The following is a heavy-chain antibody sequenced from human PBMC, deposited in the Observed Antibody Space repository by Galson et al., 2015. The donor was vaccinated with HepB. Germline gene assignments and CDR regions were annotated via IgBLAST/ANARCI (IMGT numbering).Heavy chain of an antibody. D-gene: IGHD3-3*01. Sequence: SLRLSCAASGFTFSSYGMHWVRQAPGKGLEWVAVISYDGSNKYYADSVKGRFTISRDNSKNTLYLQMNSLRAEDTAVYYCAKGGAYDFWSGYWGRYYYYGMDVWGQGTTVTVSS. CDR3: AKGGAYDFWSGYWGRYYYYGMDV. J-gene: IGHJ6*02. CDR2: ISYDGSNK. V-gene: IGHV3-30*18. CDR1: GFTFSSYG.